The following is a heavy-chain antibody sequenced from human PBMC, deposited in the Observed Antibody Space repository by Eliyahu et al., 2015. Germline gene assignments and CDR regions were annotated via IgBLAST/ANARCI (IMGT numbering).Heavy chain of an antibody. CDR1: GFTFSXYW. V-gene: IGHV3-74*01. CDR2: INSDGSST. CDR3: ARDLGRITMIAFDAFDI. Sequence: EVQLVESGGGLVQPGGSLRLSCAASGFTFSXYWMHWVRQAPGKGLVWVSRINSDGSSTSYADSVKGRFTISRDNAKNTLYLQMNSLRAEDTAVYYCARDLGRITMIAFDAFDIWGQGTMVTVSS. J-gene: IGHJ3*02. D-gene: IGHD3-22*01.